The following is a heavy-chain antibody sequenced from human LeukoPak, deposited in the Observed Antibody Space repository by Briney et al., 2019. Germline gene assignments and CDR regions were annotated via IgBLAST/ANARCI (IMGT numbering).Heavy chain of an antibody. CDR2: ISGSSGYI. J-gene: IGHJ1*01. V-gene: IGHV3-21*01. Sequence: GGSLRLSCAASGFAFSHYYMTWVRQAPGKGLEWVSSISGSSGYIFYADSVKGRFTISRDNAKNSLYLQMNSLRAEDTAVYYCAKDDDWGRYKHWGQGTLVTVSS. CDR3: AKDDDWGRYKH. D-gene: IGHD3-16*01. CDR1: GFAFSHYY.